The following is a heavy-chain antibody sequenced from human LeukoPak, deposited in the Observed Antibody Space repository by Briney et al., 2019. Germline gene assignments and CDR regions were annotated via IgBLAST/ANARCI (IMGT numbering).Heavy chain of an antibody. D-gene: IGHD2-2*01. J-gene: IGHJ5*02. CDR2: IYTSGST. CDR3: ARDSPWSSSTRTPGFDP. CDR1: GNSISSGDYY. V-gene: IGHV4-61*02. Sequence: SQTLSLTCTVSGNSISSGDYYWSWIRQPAGKGLEWIGRIYTSGSTNYNPSLKSRVTISGDTSKNQFSLKLSSVTAADTAVYYCARDSPWSSSTRTPGFDPWGQGTLVTVSS.